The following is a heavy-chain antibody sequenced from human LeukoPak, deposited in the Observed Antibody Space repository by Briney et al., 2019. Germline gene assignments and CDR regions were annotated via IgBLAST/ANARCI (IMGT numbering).Heavy chain of an antibody. CDR2: IYHSGST. J-gene: IGHJ4*02. Sequence: SETLSLTCTVSGGSISSHYWSWIRQPPGKGLEWIGSIYHSGSTYYNPSLKSRVTISVDTSKNQFSLKLSSVTAADTAVYYCARDAGYSYGGYWGQGTLVTVSS. V-gene: IGHV4-38-2*02. CDR3: ARDAGYSYGGY. CDR1: GGSISSHY. D-gene: IGHD5-18*01.